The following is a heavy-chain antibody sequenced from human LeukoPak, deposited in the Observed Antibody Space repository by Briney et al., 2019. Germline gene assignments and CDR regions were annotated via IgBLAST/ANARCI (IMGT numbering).Heavy chain of an antibody. D-gene: IGHD6-13*01. CDR1: GFTFSSHW. Sequence: AGGSLRLSCAASGFTFSSHWMHWVRQAPGKGLVWVSGISSDGSRPRYADSVNGRFTISRDNPKNTLYLQMNSLRAEDTAVYYCAKDQLDIFDYWGQGTLVTVSS. CDR3: AKDQLDIFDY. V-gene: IGHV3-74*01. J-gene: IGHJ4*02. CDR2: ISSDGSRP.